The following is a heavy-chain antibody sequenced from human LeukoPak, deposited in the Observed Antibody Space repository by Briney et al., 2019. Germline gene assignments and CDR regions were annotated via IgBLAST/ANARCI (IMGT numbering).Heavy chain of an antibody. CDR1: GFTFSSYS. V-gene: IGHV3-21*01. CDR2: ISSSSSYI. CDR3: ARVPRGELLPQDY. J-gene: IGHJ4*02. Sequence: PGGSLRLSCAASGFTFSSYSMNWVRQAPGKGLEWVSSISSSSSYIYYADSVKGRFTISRDNAKNSLYLQMNSLRAEDTAVYYCARVPRGELLPQDYWGQGTLVTVSS. D-gene: IGHD1-26*01.